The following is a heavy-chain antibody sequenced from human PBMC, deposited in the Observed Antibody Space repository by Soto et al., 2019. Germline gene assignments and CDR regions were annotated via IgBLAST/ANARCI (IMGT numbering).Heavy chain of an antibody. J-gene: IGHJ6*02. Sequence: VESLRLSCAVSGFIFSSYNMNWVRQAPGKGLEWVSSISGSSSYIYYADSVKGRFTISRDNAKNSLYLQMNSLRAEDTAVYYCARGDYYYYGMDVWGQGTTVTVSS. V-gene: IGHV3-21*01. CDR3: ARGDYYYYGMDV. CDR1: GFIFSSYN. CDR2: ISGSSSYI.